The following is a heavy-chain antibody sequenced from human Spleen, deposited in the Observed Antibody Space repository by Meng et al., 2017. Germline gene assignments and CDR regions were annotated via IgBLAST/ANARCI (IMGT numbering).Heavy chain of an antibody. CDR2: LYSGGGT. CDR3: ARHDWFDP. CDR1: GGSFSGYY. J-gene: IGHJ5*02. Sequence: ETLSLTCAVYGGSFSGYYWSWIRQAPGKGLEWVSVLYSGGGTYYADSVKGRFTISRDNSKNTVYLQMNSLRAEDTAIYYCARHDWFDPWGQGTLVTVSS. V-gene: IGHV3-53*01.